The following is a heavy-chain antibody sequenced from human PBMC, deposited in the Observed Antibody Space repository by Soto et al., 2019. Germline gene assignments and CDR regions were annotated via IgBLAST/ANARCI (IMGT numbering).Heavy chain of an antibody. J-gene: IGHJ6*02. D-gene: IGHD2-8*01. V-gene: IGHV3-15*07. CDR1: GFTFSHAW. CDR2: IKSKIDGGTS. CDR3: ATMGLCSIGVSSCYYSGMYV. Sequence: GGSLRLSCGASGFTFSHAWMNWVRQAPGKGLEWVGRIKSKIDGGTSDYAAPVKGRFSISRDDSKDTLFLQMNSLKTEDSAVYFCATMGLCSIGVSSCYYSGMYVLGLGATVTVSS.